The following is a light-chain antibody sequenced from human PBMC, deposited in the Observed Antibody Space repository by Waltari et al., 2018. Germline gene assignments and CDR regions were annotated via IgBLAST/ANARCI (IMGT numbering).Light chain of an antibody. V-gene: IGKV3-11*01. Sequence: EIVLTQSPVTLSLSPGERTTLSCRASQNVSFYLAWYQQKPGQAPRLLIYDASNRATGIPVRFSGSGSGTDFTLTISSLEPEDFAVYYCQQRRNWPLTFGGGTKVEIK. CDR3: QQRRNWPLT. CDR1: QNVSFY. CDR2: DAS. J-gene: IGKJ4*01.